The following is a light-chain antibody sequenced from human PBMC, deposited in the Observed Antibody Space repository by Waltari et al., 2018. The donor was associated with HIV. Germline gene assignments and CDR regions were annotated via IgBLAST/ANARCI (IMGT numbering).Light chain of an antibody. J-gene: IGLJ2*01. Sequence: SYKLTQPPSVSVSPGQTASITCSGDKLGDKYACWYQQKPGQSPVLVIYQDNKRPSGIPERFSGSNSGNTATLTISGTQAMDEADYYCQAWDSSTVVFGGGTKLTV. V-gene: IGLV3-1*01. CDR2: QDN. CDR3: QAWDSSTVV. CDR1: KLGDKY.